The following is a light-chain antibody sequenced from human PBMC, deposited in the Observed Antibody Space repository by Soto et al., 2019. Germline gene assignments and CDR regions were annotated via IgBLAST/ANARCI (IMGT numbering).Light chain of an antibody. CDR1: QAIDRW. Sequence: DIQMTQSPSSVSASVGDRVTITCRPSQAIDRWLAWYQQKPVEAPKLLIFTGSLLHSGVPPRFSGSRSATDFTLPISSMQSQEFATYYCHQNLSIPRTFGQGTKVDIK. CDR2: TGS. CDR3: HQNLSIPRT. J-gene: IGKJ1*01. V-gene: IGKV1-12*01.